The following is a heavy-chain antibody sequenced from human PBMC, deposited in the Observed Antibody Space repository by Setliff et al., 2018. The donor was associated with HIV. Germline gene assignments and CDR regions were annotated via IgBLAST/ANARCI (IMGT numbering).Heavy chain of an antibody. CDR3: ARDLDHFDSSGYLYP. J-gene: IGHJ5*02. CDR1: GGSISSGGYS. CDR2: IFHSGST. Sequence: SETLSLTCAVSGGSISSGGYSWSWIRQPPGKGLEWIGYIFHSGSTNYNPSLKSRVTISVDTSKNQFSLKLSSVTAADTAVYYCARDLDHFDSSGYLYPWGRGTLVTVS. V-gene: IGHV4-30-2*05. D-gene: IGHD3-22*01.